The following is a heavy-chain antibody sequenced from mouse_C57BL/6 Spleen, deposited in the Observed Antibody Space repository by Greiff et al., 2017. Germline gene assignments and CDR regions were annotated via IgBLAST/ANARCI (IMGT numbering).Heavy chain of an antibody. CDR3: ARDPSYGSSYDYAMDY. J-gene: IGHJ4*01. D-gene: IGHD1-1*01. CDR1: GYSITSGYY. Sequence: EVQLQESGPGLVKPSPSLSLTCSVTGYSITSGYYWNWIRQFPGNKLEWMGYISYDGSNNYNPSLKNRISITRDTSKNQFFLKLNSVTTEDTATYYCARDPSYGSSYDYAMDYWGQGTSVTVSS. CDR2: ISYDGSN. V-gene: IGHV3-6*01.